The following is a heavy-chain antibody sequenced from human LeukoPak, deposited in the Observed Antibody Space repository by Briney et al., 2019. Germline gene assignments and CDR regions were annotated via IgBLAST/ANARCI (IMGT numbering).Heavy chain of an antibody. CDR1: GLTFRNAW. J-gene: IGHJ5*02. CDR2: IKSRPSGGTA. CDR3: TKDVPFTGGGVIVH. D-gene: IGHD3-16*01. Sequence: GGSLRLSCAASGLTFRNAWMTWVRQAPGKGPEWVGHIKSRPSGGTADYATPVRGRFTISRDDSKNTVYLQMNSLKTEDTAVYYCTKDVPFTGGGVIVHWGQGALVTVSS. V-gene: IGHV3-15*01.